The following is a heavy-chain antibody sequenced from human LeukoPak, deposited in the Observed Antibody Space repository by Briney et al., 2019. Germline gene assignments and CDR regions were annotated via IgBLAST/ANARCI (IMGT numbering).Heavy chain of an antibody. Sequence: GASVKVSCKASGYTFTSYGISWVRQAPGQGLEWMGWISAYNGNTNYAQKLQGRVTMTTDTSTSTAYMELRGLRSDDTAVYYCARDLMSVLRYFDWLYDSNWFDPWGQGTLVTVSS. V-gene: IGHV1-18*01. CDR2: ISAYNGNT. D-gene: IGHD3-9*01. CDR3: ARDLMSVLRYFDWLYDSNWFDP. CDR1: GYTFTSYG. J-gene: IGHJ5*02.